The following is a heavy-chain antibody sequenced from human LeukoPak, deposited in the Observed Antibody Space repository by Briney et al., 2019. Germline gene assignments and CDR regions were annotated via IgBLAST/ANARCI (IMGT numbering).Heavy chain of an antibody. CDR1: GFTFTIFG. J-gene: IGHJ3*02. CDR3: ARDPYDVGGYGAFDI. Sequence: TGGSLRLSCAASGFTFTIFGLNWVRQAPGKGPEWVSYIDARSGITYYADSVQGRFTISRDNAKESVFLQMNSLRADDTAVYYCARDPYDVGGYGAFDIWGQGTMVSVSS. V-gene: IGHV3-48*01. D-gene: IGHD3-22*01. CDR2: IDARSGIT.